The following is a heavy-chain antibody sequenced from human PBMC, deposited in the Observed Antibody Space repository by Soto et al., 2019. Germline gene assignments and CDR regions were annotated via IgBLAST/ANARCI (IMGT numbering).Heavy chain of an antibody. CDR1: GYSFTSYW. CDR2: IDPSDSYT. Sequence: GESLKISCKGSGYSFTSYWVTWVRQMPGKGLEWMGKIDPSDSYTNYSPSFQGHVTISADKSISTAYLQWSSLKASDTAMYYCARLHYYGSGTPLYGMDVWGQGTTVTVSS. CDR3: ARLHYYGSGTPLYGMDV. J-gene: IGHJ6*02. V-gene: IGHV5-10-1*01. D-gene: IGHD3-10*01.